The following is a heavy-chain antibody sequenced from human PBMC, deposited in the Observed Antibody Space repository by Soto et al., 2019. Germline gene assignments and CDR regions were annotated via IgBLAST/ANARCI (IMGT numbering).Heavy chain of an antibody. CDR3: ARDGLYYDFWSGPNWFDP. Sequence: GXAVKGSCKASGYPLTSYAMHWVCQAPGQRLEWMGWINAGNGNTKYSQKFQGRVTITRDTSASTAYMELSSLRSEDTAVYYCARDGLYYDFWSGPNWFDPWGQGTLVTVSS. V-gene: IGHV1-3*01. D-gene: IGHD3-3*01. CDR2: INAGNGNT. J-gene: IGHJ5*02. CDR1: GYPLTSYA.